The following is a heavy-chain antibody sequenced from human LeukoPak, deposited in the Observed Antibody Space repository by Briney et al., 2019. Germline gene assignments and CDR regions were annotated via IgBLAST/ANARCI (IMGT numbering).Heavy chain of an antibody. CDR2: ISWNSGSI. CDR3: AKDRVVPAAIYYYYGMDV. CDR1: GFTFDDYA. Sequence: GGSLRLSCAASGFTFDDYAMHWVRQAPGKGLEWVSGISWNSGSIGYADSVKGRFTISRDNAKNTLYLQMNSLRAEDTAVYYCAKDRVVPAAIYYYYGMDVWGQGTTVTVSS. V-gene: IGHV3-9*01. J-gene: IGHJ6*02. D-gene: IGHD2-2*01.